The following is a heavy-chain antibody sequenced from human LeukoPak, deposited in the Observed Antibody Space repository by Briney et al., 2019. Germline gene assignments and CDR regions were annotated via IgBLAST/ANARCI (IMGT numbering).Heavy chain of an antibody. CDR3: ARVCSSSSGGWFDP. Sequence: GGSLRLSCAASGFTFSDYYMSWIRQAPGKGLEWVSYISSSGSTIYYADSVEGRFTISRDNAKNSLYLQMNSLRAVDTAVYYCARVCSSSSGGWFDPWGQGTLVTVSS. CDR1: GFTFSDYY. J-gene: IGHJ5*02. CDR2: ISSSGSTI. D-gene: IGHD6-6*01. V-gene: IGHV3-11*01.